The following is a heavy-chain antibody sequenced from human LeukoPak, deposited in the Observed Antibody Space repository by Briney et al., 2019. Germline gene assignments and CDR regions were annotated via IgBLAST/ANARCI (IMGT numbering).Heavy chain of an antibody. CDR2: ISGSGGST. J-gene: IGHJ4*02. Sequence: PGGSLTLACAASGFTFSNYAMSWVRQAPGKGLEWVSAISGSGGSTYYADSVKGRFTISRDNPKNTLYLQMNSLRAEDTAVYYCAKDKAGVVPAATHFDFWGQGPLVTVSS. CDR1: GFTFSNYA. V-gene: IGHV3-23*01. CDR3: AKDKAGVVPAATHFDF. D-gene: IGHD2-2*01.